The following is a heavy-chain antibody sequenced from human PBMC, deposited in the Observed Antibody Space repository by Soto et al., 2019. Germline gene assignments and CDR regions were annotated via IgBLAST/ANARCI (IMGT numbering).Heavy chain of an antibody. CDR3: ARSLYSSSWYYYYGMDV. V-gene: IGHV5-51*01. D-gene: IGHD6-13*01. J-gene: IGHJ6*02. CDR1: GYSFTSYW. Sequence: LTISCKGSGYSFTSYWIGWVRQMPGKGLEWMGIIYPGDSDTRYSPSFQGQVTISADKSISTAYLQWSSLKASDTAMYYCARSLYSSSWYYYYGMDVWGQGTTVTVSS. CDR2: IYPGDSDT.